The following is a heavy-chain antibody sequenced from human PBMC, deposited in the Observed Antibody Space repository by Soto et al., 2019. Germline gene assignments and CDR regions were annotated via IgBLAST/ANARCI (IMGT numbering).Heavy chain of an antibody. CDR2: ISGSGGST. CDR1: GFTFSSYA. J-gene: IGHJ4*02. CDR3: ARRGYSYGFTDY. Sequence: GGSLRLSCAASGFTFSSYAMSWVRQAPGKGLEWVSAISGSGGSTYYADSVKGRFTISRDNSKNTLYLQMNSLRAEDTTVYYCARRGYSYGFTDYWGQGTLVTVSS. V-gene: IGHV3-23*01. D-gene: IGHD5-18*01.